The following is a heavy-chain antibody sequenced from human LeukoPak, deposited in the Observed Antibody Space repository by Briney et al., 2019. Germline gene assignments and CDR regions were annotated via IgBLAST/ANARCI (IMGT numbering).Heavy chain of an antibody. V-gene: IGHV1-46*01. CDR3: ARGVTSSSGWYGTDY. J-gene: IGHJ4*02. Sequence: AASVKVSCKASGYTFTGYYIHWVRQVPGQGLEWMGIINPNTDSARCAQKFQDRVTMTRDTSTNTGYMELSSLGSEDTAVYYCARGVTSSSGWYGTDYWGQGTLVTVSS. D-gene: IGHD6-19*01. CDR2: INPNTDSA. CDR1: GYTFTGYY.